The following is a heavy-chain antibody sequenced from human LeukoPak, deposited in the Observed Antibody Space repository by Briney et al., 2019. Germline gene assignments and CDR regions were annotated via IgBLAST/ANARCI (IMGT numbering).Heavy chain of an antibody. CDR2: ISYDGSNK. D-gene: IGHD3-22*01. CDR3: ARSDGDYYDSSGYFDY. Sequence: GGSLRLSCAASGFTFSSYAMHRVRQAPGKGLEWVAVISYDGSNKYYADSVKGRFTISRDNSKNTLYLQMNSLRAEDTAVYYCARSDGDYYDSSGYFDYWGQGTLVTVSS. V-gene: IGHV3-30*04. CDR1: GFTFSSYA. J-gene: IGHJ4*02.